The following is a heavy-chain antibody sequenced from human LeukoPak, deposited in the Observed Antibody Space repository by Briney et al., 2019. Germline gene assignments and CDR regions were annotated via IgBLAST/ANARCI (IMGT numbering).Heavy chain of an antibody. Sequence: ASVKVSCKASGYTFTSYGISWVRQAPGQGLECMGWISAYNGNTNYAQKLQGRVTMTTDTSTSTAYMELRSLRSDDTAVYYCAASRIPSSSRDYWGQGTLVTVSS. CDR3: AASRIPSSSRDY. CDR1: GYTFTSYG. D-gene: IGHD6-6*01. CDR2: ISAYNGNT. J-gene: IGHJ4*02. V-gene: IGHV1-18*01.